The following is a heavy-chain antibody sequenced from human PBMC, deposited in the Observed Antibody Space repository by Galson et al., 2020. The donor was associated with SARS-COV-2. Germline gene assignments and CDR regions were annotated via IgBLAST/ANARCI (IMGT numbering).Heavy chain of an antibody. CDR2: IYSSGST. CDR3: AREIPGQYSSGWKAYYFDY. V-gene: IGHV4-4*07. Sequence: ETSETLSLTCTVFGGSISSSYWSWIRQPAGEGLEWIGRIYSSGSTNYNPSLKSRVTMSLDTSKNQFSLRLSSVTAADRAVYYCAREIPGQYSSGWKAYYFDYWGQGILVTVSS. J-gene: IGHJ4*02. CDR1: GGSISSSY. D-gene: IGHD6-19*01.